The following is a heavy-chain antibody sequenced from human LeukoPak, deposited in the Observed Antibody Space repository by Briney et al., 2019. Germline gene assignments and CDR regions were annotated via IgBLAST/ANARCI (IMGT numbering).Heavy chain of an antibody. D-gene: IGHD5-18*01. CDR2: INHSGST. CDR1: GGSFSGYY. V-gene: IGHV4-34*01. J-gene: IGHJ5*02. Sequence: SETLSLTCAVYGGSFSGYYWSWIRQPPGKGLEWIGEINHSGSTNYNPSLKSRVTISVDTSKNQFSLKLSSVTAADTAVYYCARIGGYSYGFWDWFDPWGQGTLVTVSS. CDR3: ARIGGYSYGFWDWFDP.